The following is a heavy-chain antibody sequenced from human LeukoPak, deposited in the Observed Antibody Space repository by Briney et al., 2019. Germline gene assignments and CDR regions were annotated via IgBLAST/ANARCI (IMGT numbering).Heavy chain of an antibody. CDR3: ARDSAADDNDFDV. V-gene: IGHV3-64*04. D-gene: IGHD6-25*01. Sequence: GGSLRLSCSASGFTFNRFYLHWVRQAPGKGLEFVSHISSNGATTYYADSVKGRFTISRDNSKNILYLQMNNLRAEDTALYYCARDSAADDNDFDVWGQGTMVTVSS. CDR2: ISSNGATT. CDR1: GFTFNRFY. J-gene: IGHJ3*01.